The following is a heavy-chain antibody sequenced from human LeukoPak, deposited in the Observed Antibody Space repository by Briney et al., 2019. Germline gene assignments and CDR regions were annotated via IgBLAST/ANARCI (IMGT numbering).Heavy chain of an antibody. Sequence: GSVKVSCKASGYTFTSYGISWVRQAPGQGLEWMGWISAYNGNTNYAQKLQGRVTMTTDTSTSTAYMELRSLRSDDTAVYYCARDLRAFIAAAGAPFDYWGQGTLVTVSS. V-gene: IGHV1-18*01. CDR3: ARDLRAFIAAAGAPFDY. CDR1: GYTFTSYG. D-gene: IGHD6-13*01. J-gene: IGHJ4*02. CDR2: ISAYNGNT.